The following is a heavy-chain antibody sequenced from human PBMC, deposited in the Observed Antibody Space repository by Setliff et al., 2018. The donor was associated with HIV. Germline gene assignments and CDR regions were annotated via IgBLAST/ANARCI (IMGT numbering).Heavy chain of an antibody. D-gene: IGHD5-18*01. Sequence: PGGSLRLSCAASGFTFSNAWMSWVRQAPGKGLEWVGRIKSKTDGGTTDYAAPVKGRFTISRDDSKDTLYLQMNSLKTEDTAVYYRTTGPESSYGYRKDYWGQGTLVTVSS. CDR1: GFTFSNAW. CDR3: TTGPESSYGYRKDY. CDR2: IKSKTDGGTT. V-gene: IGHV3-15*01. J-gene: IGHJ4*02.